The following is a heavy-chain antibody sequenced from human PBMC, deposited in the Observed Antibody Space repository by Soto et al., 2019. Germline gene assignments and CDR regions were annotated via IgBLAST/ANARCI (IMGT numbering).Heavy chain of an antibody. J-gene: IGHJ2*01. D-gene: IGHD3-16*02. V-gene: IGHV1-69*06. CDR3: ARGPCKRLGQLSLSYWYFDL. CDR1: GGTFTSFA. Sequence: QVHLVQSGAEVRKPGSSVKVSCKPSGGTFTSFAFSWVRQAPGQGPEWMGGVTPIFGTTNYAQNFQGRVSITADKSTNTAYLELNNLKSEDTAVYYCARGPCKRLGQLSLSYWYFDLWGRGTLVTVAS. CDR2: VTPIFGTT.